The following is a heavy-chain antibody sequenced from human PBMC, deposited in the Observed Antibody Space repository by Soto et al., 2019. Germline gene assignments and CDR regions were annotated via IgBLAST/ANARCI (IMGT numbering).Heavy chain of an antibody. Sequence: GGSLRLSCAASGFTFSSYGVHWVRQAPGKGLEWVAVISYDGSNKYYADSVKGRFTISRDNSKNTLYLQMNSLRAEDTAVYYCATWSGYYHDAFDIWGQGTMVTVSS. V-gene: IGHV3-30*03. J-gene: IGHJ3*02. D-gene: IGHD3-3*01. CDR3: ATWSGYYHDAFDI. CDR2: ISYDGSNK. CDR1: GFTFSSYG.